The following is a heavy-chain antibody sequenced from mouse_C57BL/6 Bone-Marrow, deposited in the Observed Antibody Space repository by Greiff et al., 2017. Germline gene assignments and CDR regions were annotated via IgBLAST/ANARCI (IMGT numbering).Heavy chain of an antibody. CDR2: ISSGGSYT. CDR3: ARTGNPAWLAY. V-gene: IGHV5-6*02. J-gene: IGHJ3*01. Sequence: DVMLVESGGDLVKPGGSLKLSCAASGFTFSSYGMSWVRQTPDKRLEWVATISSGGSYTYYPDSVKGRFTISRDNAKNTLYLQMCSLKSEDTSMYYCARTGNPAWLAYWGQGTLVTVSA. CDR1: GFTFSSYG. D-gene: IGHD2-1*01.